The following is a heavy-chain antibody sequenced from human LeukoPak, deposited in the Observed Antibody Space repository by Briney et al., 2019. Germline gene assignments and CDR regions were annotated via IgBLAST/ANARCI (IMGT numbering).Heavy chain of an antibody. CDR1: GFTFSSYW. CDR2: IKQDGGEK. D-gene: IGHD2-15*01. J-gene: IGHJ4*02. Sequence: PGGSLRLSCAASGFTFSSYWMSWDRQAPGKGLDWVANIKQDGGEKYYVDSVKGRFTISRDNAKNSLYLQMNSLRAEDTAVYYCARDESPYCSGGSCTRFDSWGQGTLVTVSS. CDR3: ARDESPYCSGGSCTRFDS. V-gene: IGHV3-7*05.